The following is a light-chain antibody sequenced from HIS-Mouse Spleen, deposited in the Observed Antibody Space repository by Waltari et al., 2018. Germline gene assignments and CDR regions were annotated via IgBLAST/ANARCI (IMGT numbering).Light chain of an antibody. CDR1: SSHHGGYNY. V-gene: IGLV2-14*03. CDR2: DVS. CDR3: SSYTSSSTRL. Sequence: QPALTQPASVSGSPGQPSTISCTGTSSHHGGYNYVSWYQQHPGKAPKLMIYDVSNRPSGVSNRFSGSKSGNTASLTISGLQAEDEADYYCSSYTSSSTRLFGGGTKLTVL. J-gene: IGLJ2*01.